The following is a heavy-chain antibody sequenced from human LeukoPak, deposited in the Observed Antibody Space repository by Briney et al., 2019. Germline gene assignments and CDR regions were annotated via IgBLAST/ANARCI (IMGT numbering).Heavy chain of an antibody. J-gene: IGHJ5*02. CDR2: ISGSGGST. CDR3: AKGEYSSGWYGSGWFDP. CDR1: GFTFSSYA. Sequence: GGSLRLSCAASGFTFSSYAMSWVRQAPGKGLEWVSAISGSGGSTYYADSVKGRFTISRDNSKNTLYLQMNSLRAEDTAVYYCAKGEYSSGWYGSGWFDPWGQGTLVTVSS. D-gene: IGHD6-19*01. V-gene: IGHV3-23*01.